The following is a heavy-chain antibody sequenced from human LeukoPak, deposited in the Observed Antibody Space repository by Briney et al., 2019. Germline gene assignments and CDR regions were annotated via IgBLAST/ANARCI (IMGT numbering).Heavy chain of an antibody. CDR1: GGSISSSSYY. CDR2: IYYSGST. CDR3: AIQGGDSSGYYYVRWFDP. D-gene: IGHD3-22*01. Sequence: SATLSLTCTVSGGSISSSSYYWARLRQPPGKGLEWFGSIYYSGSTYYNPSLKSRVTISVDTSKNQFSLKLSSVTAADTAVYYCAIQGGDSSGYYYVRWFDPWGQGTLVTVSS. J-gene: IGHJ5*02. V-gene: IGHV4-39*07.